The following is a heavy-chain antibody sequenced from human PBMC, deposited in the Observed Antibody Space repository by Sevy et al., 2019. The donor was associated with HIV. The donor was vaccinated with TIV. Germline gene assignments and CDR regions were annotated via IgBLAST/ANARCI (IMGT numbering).Heavy chain of an antibody. CDR3: ASKRGYNDGPFDY. D-gene: IGHD5-12*01. CDR1: GGSFTSSDSY. V-gene: IGHV4-30-4*01. CDR2: IHYTGAT. Sequence: SETLSLTCTVSGGSFTSSDSYWSWIRQPPGEGLEWIGYIHYTGATYYNPFLKSRVAMSVDTSEKQFSLKLSFLTAADTAVYYCASKRGYNDGPFDYWGQGTLVTVS. J-gene: IGHJ4*02.